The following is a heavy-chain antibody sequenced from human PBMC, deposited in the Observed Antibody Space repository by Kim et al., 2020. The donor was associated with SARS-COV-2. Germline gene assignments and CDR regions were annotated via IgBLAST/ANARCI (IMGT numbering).Heavy chain of an antibody. V-gene: IGHV4-61*01. D-gene: IGHD1-7*01. Sequence: SETLSLTCTVSGGSVSSGSYYWSWIRQPPGKGLEWIGYIYYSGSTNYNPSLKSRVTISVDTSKNQFSLKLSSVTAADTAVYYCARGSWNSDHDYWGQGTLVTVSS. CDR2: IYYSGST. CDR3: ARGSWNSDHDY. CDR1: GGSVSSGSYY. J-gene: IGHJ4*02.